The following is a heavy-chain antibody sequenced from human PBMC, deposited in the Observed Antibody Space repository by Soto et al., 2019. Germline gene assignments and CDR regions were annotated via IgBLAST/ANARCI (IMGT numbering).Heavy chain of an antibody. V-gene: IGHV1-69*06. CDR3: ARDWGDSSLSSACGMAV. J-gene: IGHJ6*02. D-gene: IGHD3-16*01. CDR1: GGSFSSYG. CDR2: IITIFGTI. Sequence: QMQLVQYGAEVKKPGSSVKVSCKASGGSFSSYGITWVRQSPGQGLEWMGGIITIFGTIDYAQKVQGRVNIIPDTSTSTAYMELGSLRSEDTAVYYCARDWGDSSLSSACGMAVGGHGTTAPASS.